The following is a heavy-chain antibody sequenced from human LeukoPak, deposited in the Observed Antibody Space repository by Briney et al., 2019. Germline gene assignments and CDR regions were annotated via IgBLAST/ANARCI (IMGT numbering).Heavy chain of an antibody. CDR3: ASNKPQWLALERRGGFDY. CDR2: INYSGNT. J-gene: IGHJ4*02. D-gene: IGHD6-19*01. CDR1: GGSIGDHY. V-gene: IGHV4-59*08. Sequence: SETLSLTCTVSGGSIGDHYWSWIRHTPGKRLQWIGYINYSGNTNYNPSLAGRVSVSVDTSKNQFSLKLSSVTAADTAVYYCASNKPQWLALERRGGFDYWGQGTLVTVSS.